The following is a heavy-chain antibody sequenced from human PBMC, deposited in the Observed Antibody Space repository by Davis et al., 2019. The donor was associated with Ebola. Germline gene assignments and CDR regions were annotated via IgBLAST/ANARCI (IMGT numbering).Heavy chain of an antibody. V-gene: IGHV4-59*01. CDR3: TRALMTYSTLTTRYYYYGVDV. CDR2: ISYSGNT. J-gene: IGHJ6*02. CDR1: GDSISTYH. D-gene: IGHD4-11*01. Sequence: PSETLSLTCTVSGDSISTYHWSWIRQPPGKGLEWIGYISYSGNTNYNPSLKSRVTVSVDTSKNQFSLQLSSVTAADTAVYYCTRALMTYSTLTTRYYYYGVDVWGQGTTVTVSS.